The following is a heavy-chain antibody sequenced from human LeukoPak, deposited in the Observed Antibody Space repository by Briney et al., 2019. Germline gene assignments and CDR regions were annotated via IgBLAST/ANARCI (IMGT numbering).Heavy chain of an antibody. CDR2: INPKDGGT. V-gene: IGHV1-2*02. D-gene: IGHD4-11*01. J-gene: IGHJ5*02. Sequence: ASVKVSCKASGYTLIXXYXXWVRQAPGXXXXXMGYINPKDGGTKYAQRFQDRVTMTRDTSINTAYMELSSLRSDDTAVYYCARDRPHQQSMPWGQGTLVTVSS. CDR1: GYTLIXXY. CDR3: ARDRPHQQSMP.